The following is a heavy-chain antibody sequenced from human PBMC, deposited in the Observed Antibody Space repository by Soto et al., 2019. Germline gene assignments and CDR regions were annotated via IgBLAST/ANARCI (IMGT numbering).Heavy chain of an antibody. CDR3: AAGGGLPRYY. Sequence: QLQLQESGSGLVKPSQTLSLTCAVSGGSISSGGYSWSWIRQPPGKGLEWIGYIYHSGSTYYNPSLKRRVTISVDRSKNQFSLKLSSVTAGDTAVYCCAAGGGLPRYYWGQGTLVTVSS. J-gene: IGHJ4*02. CDR2: IYHSGST. V-gene: IGHV4-30-2*01. CDR1: GGSISSGGYS. D-gene: IGHD5-12*01.